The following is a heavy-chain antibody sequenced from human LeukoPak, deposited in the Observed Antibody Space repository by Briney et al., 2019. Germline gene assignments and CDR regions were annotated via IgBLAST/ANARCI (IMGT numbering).Heavy chain of an antibody. CDR1: GFTFTSYW. Sequence: GGTLRLSCAASGFTFTSYWMSWVRRAPGKGLEWVANIKQDGSEKYYVDSVKGRFTISRDNAKSSLYLQMNSLRAEDTAVYYCARGQTTDYWGQGTLVTVSS. J-gene: IGHJ4*02. V-gene: IGHV3-7*05. CDR2: IKQDGSEK. CDR3: ARGQTTDY. D-gene: IGHD1-7*01.